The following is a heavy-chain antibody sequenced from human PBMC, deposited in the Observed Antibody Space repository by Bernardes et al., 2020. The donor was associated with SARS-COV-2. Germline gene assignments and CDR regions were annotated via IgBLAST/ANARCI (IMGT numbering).Heavy chain of an antibody. CDR3: ARWTSRGDPNSYIDL. Sequence: ASVKVSCKASGYTFSSYDFNWVRQATGQGLEYMGWMNPNSGNTGYAQKFQGRVTMTWDTSMGTASMELSSLTSEDTAVYYCARWTSRGDPNSYIDLWGQGTLVTVSS. CDR1: GYTFSSYD. CDR2: MNPNSGNT. D-gene: IGHD3-10*01. V-gene: IGHV1-8*01. J-gene: IGHJ5*02.